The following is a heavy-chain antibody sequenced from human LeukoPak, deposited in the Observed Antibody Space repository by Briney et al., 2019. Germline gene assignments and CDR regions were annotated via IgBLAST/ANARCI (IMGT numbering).Heavy chain of an antibody. D-gene: IGHD4-17*01. V-gene: IGHV3-7*01. CDR3: ASHDYGDYSSLDY. CDR2: IKQDGSEK. J-gene: IGHJ4*02. CDR1: GFTFSSYW. Sequence: GGSLRLFCAASGFTFSSYWMSWVRQAPGKGLEWVANIKQDGSEKYYVDSVKGRFTISRDNAKNSLYLQMNSLRAEDTAVYYCASHDYGDYSSLDYWGQGTLVTVSS.